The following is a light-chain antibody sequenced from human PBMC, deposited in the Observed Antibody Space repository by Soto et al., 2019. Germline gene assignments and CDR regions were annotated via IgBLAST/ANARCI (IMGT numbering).Light chain of an antibody. J-gene: IGKJ5*01. Sequence: DIVFTQSPATLALSPGERATLSCGASQSVSSSRLAWYQQKPALAPRLLIYDASSRATGIPDRFSGSGSGTDFTLKISRVEAEDVGLYYCMQGIQLPNTFGQGTRLEIK. V-gene: IGKV3D-20*01. CDR2: DAS. CDR3: MQGIQLPNT. CDR1: QSVSSSR.